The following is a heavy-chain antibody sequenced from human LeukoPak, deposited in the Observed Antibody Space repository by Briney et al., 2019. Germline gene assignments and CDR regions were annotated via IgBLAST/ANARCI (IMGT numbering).Heavy chain of an antibody. CDR1: GGSISSSSYY. V-gene: IGHV4-39*01. Sequence: TSETLSLTCTVSGGSISSSSYYWGWIRHPPGKGLELIGTIHYSGSTYYNPSLESRVTMSVDTSKNQFSLKLTSVTAADTAVYYCARLLGSTWYFDDWGQGTLITVSS. D-gene: IGHD6-13*01. CDR3: ARLLGSTWYFDD. CDR2: IHYSGST. J-gene: IGHJ4*02.